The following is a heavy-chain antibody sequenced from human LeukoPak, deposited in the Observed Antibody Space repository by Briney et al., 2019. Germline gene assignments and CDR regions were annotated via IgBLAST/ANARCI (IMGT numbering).Heavy chain of an antibody. J-gene: IGHJ4*02. D-gene: IGHD3-10*01. CDR1: GGSFSGYY. CDR2: INHSGST. CDR3: ARRPKYYYGSGSYYKSTGDIDY. Sequence: PSETLSLTCAVYGGSFSGYYWSWIRQPPGKGLEWIGEINHSGSTNYNPSLKSRVTISVDTSKNQFSLKLSSVTAADTAVYYCARRPKYYYGSGSYYKSTGDIDYWGQGTLVTVSS. V-gene: IGHV4-34*01.